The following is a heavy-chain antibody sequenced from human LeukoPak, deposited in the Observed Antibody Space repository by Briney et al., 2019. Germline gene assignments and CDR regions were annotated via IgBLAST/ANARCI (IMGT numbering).Heavy chain of an antibody. CDR3: ARVEYSSGWYRKYYFDY. J-gene: IGHJ4*02. CDR2: INTNTGNP. D-gene: IGHD6-19*01. CDR1: GYTFTSYG. Sequence: ASVKVSCKASGYTFTSYGISWVRQAPGQGLEWMGWINTNTGNPTYAQGFTGRFVFSLDTSVSTAYLQISSLKAEDTAVYYCARVEYSSGWYRKYYFDYWGQGTLVTVSS. V-gene: IGHV7-4-1*02.